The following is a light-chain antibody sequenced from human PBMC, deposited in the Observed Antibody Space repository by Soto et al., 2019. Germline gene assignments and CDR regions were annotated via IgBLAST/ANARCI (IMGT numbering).Light chain of an antibody. Sequence: QSALTQPASVSGSPGQSITISCTGTSSDVGSSNLVSWYQQHPGKAPKVMIYEGSKRPSGVSNRFSGSKSGNTASLTISGLQAEDEADYYCCSFAGSSTYVFGTGTKLTVL. CDR2: EGS. V-gene: IGLV2-23*01. CDR1: SSDVGSSNL. CDR3: CSFAGSSTYV. J-gene: IGLJ1*01.